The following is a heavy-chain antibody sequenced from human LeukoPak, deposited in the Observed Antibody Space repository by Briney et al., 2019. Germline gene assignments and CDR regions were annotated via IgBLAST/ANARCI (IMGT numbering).Heavy chain of an antibody. J-gene: IGHJ5*02. D-gene: IGHD5-18*01. V-gene: IGHV3-15*01. Sequence: PGGPLRLSCGASGFPFSNAWMSWVPQAPGKGLEGVGRNKSKTDGGTTDYAAPVKGRFTISRDDSKNTLYLQMNSLKTEDTAVYYCTTDSRKRYTHNWFDPWGQGSLVTVSS. CDR2: NKSKTDGGTT. CDR1: GFPFSNAW. CDR3: TTDSRKRYTHNWFDP.